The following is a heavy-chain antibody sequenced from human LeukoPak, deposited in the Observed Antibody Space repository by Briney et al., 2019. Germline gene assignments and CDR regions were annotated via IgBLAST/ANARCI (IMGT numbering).Heavy chain of an antibody. CDR1: GFTFSSYG. Sequence: GGSLRLSCTASGFTFSSYGMHWVRQAPGKGLEWVAFIWNDGNKKFCADSVKGRFTISRDNSKNTLYLQMNSLRAEDTAVYYCASRTVRGVNYYYYYGMDVWGQGTTVTVSS. D-gene: IGHD3-10*01. J-gene: IGHJ6*02. V-gene: IGHV3-30*02. CDR2: IWNDGNKK. CDR3: ASRTVRGVNYYYYYGMDV.